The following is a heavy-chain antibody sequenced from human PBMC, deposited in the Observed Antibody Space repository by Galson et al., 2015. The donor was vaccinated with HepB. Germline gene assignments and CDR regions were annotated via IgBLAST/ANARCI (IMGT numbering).Heavy chain of an antibody. D-gene: IGHD3-10*01. V-gene: IGHV1-8*01. CDR3: ASLTIVRGDGFPDY. CDR1: GYTFTSYD. J-gene: IGHJ4*02. Sequence: SVKVSCKASGYTFTSYDINWVRQAPGQGLEWMGWMSPHSGHTGYAQKFQGRVTLTRYTSISTAYMELSSLRSEDTAVYYCASLTIVRGDGFPDYWGQGTLVTVSS. CDR2: MSPHSGHT.